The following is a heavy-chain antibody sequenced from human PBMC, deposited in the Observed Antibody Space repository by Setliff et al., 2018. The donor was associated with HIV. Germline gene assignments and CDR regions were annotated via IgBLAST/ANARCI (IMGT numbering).Heavy chain of an antibody. Sequence: GGSLRLSCAASGFIFGNYAMSWVRQAPGKGLEWVSVLSGSGGSTYYADSVKGRFTISRDNSKNTLYLQMNSLRAEDTAIYYCSARYSYGPQFDYWGQGTLVTVSS. D-gene: IGHD5-18*01. CDR1: GFIFGNYA. J-gene: IGHJ4*02. CDR3: SARYSYGPQFDY. CDR2: LSGSGGST. V-gene: IGHV3-23*01.